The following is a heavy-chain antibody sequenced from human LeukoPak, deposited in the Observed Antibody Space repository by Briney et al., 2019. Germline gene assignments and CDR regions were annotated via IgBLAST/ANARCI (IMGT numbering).Heavy chain of an antibody. CDR1: GYTFTSYY. J-gene: IGHJ3*02. V-gene: IGHV1-46*01. D-gene: IGHD1-26*01. CDR3: AREGGSGSYLGPLSAFDI. CDR2: INPSGGST. Sequence: ASVKVSCKASGYTFTSYYMHWGRQAPGQGLEWMGIINPSGGSTSYAQKFQGRVTMTKDTSTSTVYMELSSLRSEDTAVYYCAREGGSGSYLGPLSAFDIWGQGTMVTVSS.